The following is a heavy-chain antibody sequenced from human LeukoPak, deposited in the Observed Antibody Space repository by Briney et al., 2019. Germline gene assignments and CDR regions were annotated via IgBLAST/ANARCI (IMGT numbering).Heavy chain of an antibody. CDR1: GFNSSNYG. CDR3: ANNFDY. CDR2: IWHDGSNK. J-gene: IGHJ4*02. Sequence: SLRLSCAASGFNSSNYGMHWVRQAPGKGLEWVAVIWHDGSNKYYKDSVKGRFTISRDNSKNTVSLQMNSLRAEDTAVYYCANNFDYWGQGTLVTVSS. V-gene: IGHV3-33*06.